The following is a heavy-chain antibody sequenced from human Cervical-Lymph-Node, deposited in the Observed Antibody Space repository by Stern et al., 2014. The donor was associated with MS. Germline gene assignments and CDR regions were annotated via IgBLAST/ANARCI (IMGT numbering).Heavy chain of an antibody. CDR3: AKERGDSFDFAT. CDR1: GGTFSTHV. V-gene: IGHV1-69*01. J-gene: IGHJ4*02. CDR2: ISPMFGRA. D-gene: IGHD2-21*02. Sequence: VQLVESGAEVKKPGSSVRVSRKASGGTFSTHVISWIRQAPGQGLEWMGGISPMFGRARYAHKFQGRLKITADESTTTAHMEFSSLTSEDVAVYYCAKERGDSFDFATWGQGTLVTVSS.